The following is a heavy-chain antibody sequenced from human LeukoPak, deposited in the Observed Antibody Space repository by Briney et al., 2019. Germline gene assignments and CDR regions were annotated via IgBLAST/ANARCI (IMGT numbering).Heavy chain of an antibody. V-gene: IGHV3-23*01. D-gene: IGHD6-13*01. CDR1: GFTFSSYA. J-gene: IGHJ4*02. CDR2: ISGSGGST. Sequence: GGSLRLSCAASGFTFSSYAMSWVRQAPGKGLEWVSAISGSGGSTYYADSVKGRFTISRDNSKNTLYLQMNSLRAEDTAVYYCAKDVAGGSSSRKDYWGQGTLVTVSS. CDR3: AKDVAGGSSSRKDY.